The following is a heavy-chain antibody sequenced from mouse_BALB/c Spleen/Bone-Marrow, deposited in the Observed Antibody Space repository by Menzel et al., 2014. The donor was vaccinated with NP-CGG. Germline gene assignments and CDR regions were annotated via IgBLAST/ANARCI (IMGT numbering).Heavy chain of an antibody. CDR2: IDPADGNT. Sequence: VHVKQYGAELVEQGASVKLSCTASGFNIKDTYMHWVKQRPEQGMEWIGRIDPADGNTKYDPKFQGKATITADTASNTASLHPSTLTYEATAVYYCARWEYYAMGSCGQGTSVTVSS. D-gene: IGHD4-1*01. J-gene: IGHJ4*01. CDR1: GFNIKDTY. V-gene: IGHV14-3*02. CDR3: ARWEYYAMGS.